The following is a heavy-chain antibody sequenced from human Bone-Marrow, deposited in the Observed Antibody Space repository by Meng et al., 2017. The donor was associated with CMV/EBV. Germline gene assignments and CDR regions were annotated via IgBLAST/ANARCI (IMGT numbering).Heavy chain of an antibody. CDR3: ARDPLIPIYSGSSPFYYYYYGMDV. CDR2: VYYSGST. D-gene: IGHD1-26*01. Sequence: GSLRLSCTVSGGSIGSYYWSWIRQPPGKGLEWIGYVYYSGSTNYNPSLKSRVTTSVDTSKNQFSLKLSSVTAADTAVYYCARDPLIPIYSGSSPFYYYYYGMDVWGQGTTVTVSS. J-gene: IGHJ6*02. CDR1: GGSIGSYY. V-gene: IGHV4-59*01.